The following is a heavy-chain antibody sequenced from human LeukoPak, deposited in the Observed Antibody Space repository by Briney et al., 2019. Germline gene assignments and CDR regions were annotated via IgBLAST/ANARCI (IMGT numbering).Heavy chain of an antibody. CDR2: INAYNGNT. Sequence: SGKVSCKASGYTVTSYGISWVRQAPGQGLGWMAWINAYNGNTNYAQKFQGRVTMTTATSTSTAYLELRSMRSDDTAVYYCARDSHPSFHSSRWYNMDVWGKGTTVTVSS. V-gene: IGHV1-18*01. CDR1: GYTVTSYG. D-gene: IGHD6-13*01. J-gene: IGHJ6*04. CDR3: ARDSHPSFHSSRWYNMDV.